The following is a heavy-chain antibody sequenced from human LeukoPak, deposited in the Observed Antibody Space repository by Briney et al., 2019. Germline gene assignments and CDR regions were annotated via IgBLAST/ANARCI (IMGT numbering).Heavy chain of an antibody. CDR3: ARDSPYSSGPNWFDP. V-gene: IGHV4-39*07. J-gene: IGHJ5*02. D-gene: IGHD6-19*01. CDR1: GGSISSSSYY. Sequence: PSETLSLTCTVSGGSISSSSYYWGWIRQPPGKGLEWIGSIYYSGSTYYNPSLKSRVTISVDTSKNQFSLKLSSVTAADTAVYYCARDSPYSSGPNWFDPWGQGTLVTVSP. CDR2: IYYSGST.